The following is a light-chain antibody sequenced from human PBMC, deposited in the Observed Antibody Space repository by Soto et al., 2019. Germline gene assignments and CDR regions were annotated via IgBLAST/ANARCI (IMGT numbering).Light chain of an antibody. J-gene: IGKJ5*01. Sequence: DIVMTQSPLSLPVIPGEPASISCRSSQSLLHSNGYNYLDWYVQKPGQSPQLLIFLGSSRASGVPDRFSGSGSGTDFTLKISKVEAEDVGVYYCMQALQTPITFGQGTRLEIK. CDR1: QSLLHSNGYNY. CDR2: LGS. CDR3: MQALQTPIT. V-gene: IGKV2-28*01.